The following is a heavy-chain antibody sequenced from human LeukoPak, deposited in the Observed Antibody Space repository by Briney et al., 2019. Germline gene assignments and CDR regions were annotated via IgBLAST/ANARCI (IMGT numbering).Heavy chain of an antibody. V-gene: IGHV3-21*01. J-gene: IGHJ4*02. CDR2: ISSSSSYI. CDR1: GFTFSSYS. D-gene: IGHD6-13*01. Sequence: GGSLRLSCAASGFTFSSYSMNWVRQAPGKGLEWVSSISSSSSYIYYADSVKGRFTISRDNSKNTLSLQMNNLRAEDTAVYYCAKGGGSSSWYDSDYWGQGTLVTVSS. CDR3: AKGGGSSSWYDSDY.